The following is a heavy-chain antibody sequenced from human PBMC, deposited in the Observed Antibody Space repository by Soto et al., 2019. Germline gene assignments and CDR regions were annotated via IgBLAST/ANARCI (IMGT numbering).Heavy chain of an antibody. V-gene: IGHV1-3*01. CDR2: INAGNGNT. J-gene: IGHJ4*02. D-gene: IGHD3-16*01. CDR3: ARGEFLSYDDY. Sequence: ASVKVSCKASGYTFTRYAMHWVRQAPGQRLEWMGWINAGNGNTKYSQKFQGRVIITRDTSASIAYMELSSLRSEDTAVYYCARGEFLSYDDYWGQGTLVTVSS. CDR1: GYTFTRYA.